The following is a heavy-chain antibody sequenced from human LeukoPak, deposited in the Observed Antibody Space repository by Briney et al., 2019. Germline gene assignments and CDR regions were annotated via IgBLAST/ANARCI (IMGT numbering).Heavy chain of an antibody. CDR3: ARVHAMAYYYGMDV. V-gene: IGHV3-48*03. D-gene: IGHD5-24*01. CDR2: ISSSGSTI. J-gene: IGHJ6*02. Sequence: GGSLRLSCAASGFTFSSYEMNWVGQAPGKGLEGVSYISSSGSTIYYADSVKGRFTIYRDNAKNSLYLQMNSLRAEDTAVYYCARVHAMAYYYGMDVWGQGTTVTVSS. CDR1: GFTFSSYE.